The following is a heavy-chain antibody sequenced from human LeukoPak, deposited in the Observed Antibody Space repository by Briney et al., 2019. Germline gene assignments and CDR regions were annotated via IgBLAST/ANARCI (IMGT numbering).Heavy chain of an antibody. CDR3: ARQLIIGHIYGSDQYMDV. Sequence: GESLKISCKGSGYSFTSYWIGWVRQMPGKGLEWMGIIYPGDSDTRYSPSFQGQVTISADKSISTAYLQWSSLKASDTAMYYCARQLIIGHIYGSDQYMDVWGKGTTVTVSS. CDR2: IYPGDSDT. D-gene: IGHD3-10*01. CDR1: GYSFTSYW. V-gene: IGHV5-51*01. J-gene: IGHJ6*03.